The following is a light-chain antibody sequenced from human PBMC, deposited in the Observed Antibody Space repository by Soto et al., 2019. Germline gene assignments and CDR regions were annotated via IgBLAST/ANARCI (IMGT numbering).Light chain of an antibody. CDR3: QQSYSLPLT. V-gene: IGKV1-39*01. Sequence: DIQLTQSPSSLSASVGDSVTITCRASQSVRTYLNWYQHKIGKAPKLLIYATSSLQSGVPSRFSGSGDGTDFSLTISSLRPEDFATYSCQQSYSLPLTFGGGTTVEIK. CDR1: QSVRTY. CDR2: ATS. J-gene: IGKJ4*01.